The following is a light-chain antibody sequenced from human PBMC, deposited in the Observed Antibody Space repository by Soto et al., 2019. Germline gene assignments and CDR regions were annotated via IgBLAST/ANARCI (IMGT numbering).Light chain of an antibody. CDR2: DAS. J-gene: IGKJ1*01. CDR3: QQYGYSPPWT. Sequence: EIVLTQSTATLSSFPGARVTLSCRASQAVNTRLAWYQHKPGQAPRLLIYDASTRATGIPDRFSGSGSGTDFTLTISRLEPEDLAVYYCQQYGYSPPWTFGQGTKVDI. CDR1: QAVNTR. V-gene: IGKV3-20*01.